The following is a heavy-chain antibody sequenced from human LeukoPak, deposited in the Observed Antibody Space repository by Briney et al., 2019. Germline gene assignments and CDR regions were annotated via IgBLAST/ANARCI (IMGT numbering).Heavy chain of an antibody. CDR1: GFTFTTYS. CDR2: ISSSSRYI. J-gene: IGHJ4*02. D-gene: IGHD3-10*01. CDR3: ARTYGSGSYFDY. V-gene: IGHV3-21*04. Sequence: TGGSLRLSCAASGFTFTTYSMNWVRQAPGKGLEWVSSISSSSRYIYYADSVKGRFTISRDNAKNSLYLQMNSLRAEDTAVYYCARTYGSGSYFDYWGQGTLVTVSS.